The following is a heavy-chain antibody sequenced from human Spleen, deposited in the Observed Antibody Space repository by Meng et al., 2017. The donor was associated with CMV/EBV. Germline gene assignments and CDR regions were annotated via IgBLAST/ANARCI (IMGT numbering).Heavy chain of an antibody. J-gene: IGHJ3*02. CDR2: IYPGESDT. CDR1: GYIFSTYS. Sequence: GESLKISCKSSGYIFSTYSIGWVRQMPGKGLEWMGIIYPGESDTRYSPSFQGQVTISADKSIRTVYLQWSSLRAEDTAVYYCARERAGPGDAFDIWGQGTMVTVSS. D-gene: IGHD1-1*01. V-gene: IGHV5-51*01. CDR3: ARERAGPGDAFDI.